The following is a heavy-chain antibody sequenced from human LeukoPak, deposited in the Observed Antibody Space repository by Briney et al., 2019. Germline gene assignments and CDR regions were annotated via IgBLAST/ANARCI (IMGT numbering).Heavy chain of an antibody. J-gene: IGHJ4*02. Sequence: SETLSLTCTVSGGSISSSSYYWTWIRQPPGKGLEWIGHIYYSGSTNYNPSLKSRVTISVDTSKNQFSLKLTSVTAADTAVYYCARGVNSGYFDYCGQGTLVTVSS. CDR3: ARGVNSGYFDY. D-gene: IGHD1-26*01. CDR1: GGSISSSSYY. CDR2: IYYSGST. V-gene: IGHV4-61*01.